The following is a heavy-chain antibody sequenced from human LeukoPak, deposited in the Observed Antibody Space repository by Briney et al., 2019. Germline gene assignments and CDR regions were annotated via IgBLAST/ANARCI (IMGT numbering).Heavy chain of an antibody. J-gene: IGHJ4*02. Sequence: GGSLRLSCAASGFTFSGYYMSWIRQAPGKGLEWVSYISSSGSTIYYADSVKGRFTISRDNAKNSLYLQMNSLRAEDTAVYYCARPRMKYYYDSSGYYDYWGQGTLVTVSS. CDR3: ARPRMKYYYDSSGYYDY. CDR1: GFTFSGYY. V-gene: IGHV3-11*04. CDR2: ISSSGSTI. D-gene: IGHD3-22*01.